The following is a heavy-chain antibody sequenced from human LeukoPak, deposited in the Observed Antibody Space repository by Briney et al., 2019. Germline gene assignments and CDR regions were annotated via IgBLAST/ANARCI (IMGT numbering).Heavy chain of an antibody. CDR1: GFTFSSYG. CDR3: AKFGVVPAAIPSYNWFDP. Sequence: GGSLRLSCAASGFTFSSYGMHWVRQAPGKGLEWVAFIRYDGGNKYYADSVKGRFTISRDNSKNTLYLQMNSLRAEDTAVYYCAKFGVVPAAIPSYNWFDPWGQGTLVTVSS. CDR2: IRYDGGNK. V-gene: IGHV3-30*02. D-gene: IGHD2-2*01. J-gene: IGHJ5*02.